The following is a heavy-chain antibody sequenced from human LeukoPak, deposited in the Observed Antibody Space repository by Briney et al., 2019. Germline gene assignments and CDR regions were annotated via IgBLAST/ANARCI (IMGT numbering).Heavy chain of an antibody. Sequence: SVKVSCKASGGTFSSYAISWVRQAPGQGLEWMGGIIPIFGTANYAQKFQGRVTVTADESTSTAYMELSSLRSEDTAVYYCARADTAMVLDWYFDLWGRGTLVTVSS. CDR1: GGTFSSYA. CDR2: IIPIFGTA. CDR3: ARADTAMVLDWYFDL. D-gene: IGHD5-18*01. J-gene: IGHJ2*01. V-gene: IGHV1-69*13.